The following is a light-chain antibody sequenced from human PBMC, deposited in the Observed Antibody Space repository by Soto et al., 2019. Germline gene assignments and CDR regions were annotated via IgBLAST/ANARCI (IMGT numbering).Light chain of an antibody. Sequence: DIQKTQSPSTLSASVGDTVTITCRASQSISNWLAWYPQKPGKAPKVLIYNASNLQSGVPSGFNGSGSGTEFTLTISSLQPDDFATYYCQQYNSLSHTFGQGTKLEIK. CDR3: QQYNSLSHT. V-gene: IGKV1-5*03. CDR1: QSISNW. J-gene: IGKJ2*01. CDR2: NAS.